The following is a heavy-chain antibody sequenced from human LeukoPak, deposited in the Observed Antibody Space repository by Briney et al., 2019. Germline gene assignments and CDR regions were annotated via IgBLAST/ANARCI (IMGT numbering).Heavy chain of an antibody. J-gene: IGHJ4*02. D-gene: IGHD3-10*01. CDR2: LNPNNGGT. V-gene: IGHV1-2*02. Sequence: ASVKVSCKASGYTFTGHYLHWVRQAPGQGLEWMGWLNPNNGGTKYAQKFQGRVTMTRDTSITTAYMELSSLRSDDTAVYYCTRGGDDEGPNYFDYWGQGTLVTVSS. CDR1: GYTFTGHY. CDR3: TRGGDDEGPNYFDY.